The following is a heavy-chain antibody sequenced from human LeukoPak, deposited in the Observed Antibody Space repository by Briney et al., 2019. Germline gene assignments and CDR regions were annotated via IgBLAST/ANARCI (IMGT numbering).Heavy chain of an antibody. Sequence: GGSLRLSCAASGFTFSSYAMHWVRQAPGKGLEWVAVIPYDGSNKYYADSVKGRFTISRDNSKNTLYLQMNSLRAEDTAVYYCARGRRFLEWLLNYYYYYYMDVWGKGTTVTVSS. D-gene: IGHD3-3*01. CDR2: IPYDGSNK. CDR1: GFTFSSYA. V-gene: IGHV3-30*04. J-gene: IGHJ6*03. CDR3: ARGRRFLEWLLNYYYYYYMDV.